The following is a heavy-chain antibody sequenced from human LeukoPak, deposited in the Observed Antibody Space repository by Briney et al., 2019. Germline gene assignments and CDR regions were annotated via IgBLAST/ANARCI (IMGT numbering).Heavy chain of an antibody. J-gene: IGHJ4*02. Sequence: SETLSLTCTVSGGSTTIYYWSWIRQSAGKGLEWIGRISSSGNTNYNPSLKSRVTMSVDTSKNQISLKVTSVTAADTAMYYCAIDRPHSASYYHYWGQGTLVTVSS. CDR3: AIDRPHSASYYHY. D-gene: IGHD1-26*01. CDR1: GGSTTIYY. CDR2: ISSSGNT. V-gene: IGHV4-4*07.